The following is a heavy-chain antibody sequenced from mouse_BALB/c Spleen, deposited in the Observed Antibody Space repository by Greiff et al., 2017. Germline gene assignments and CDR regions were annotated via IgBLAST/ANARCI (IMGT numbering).Heavy chain of an antibody. V-gene: IGHV1-19*01. CDR2: VNPYNGGT. J-gene: IGHJ4*01. Sequence: EVQLQQSGPELVKPGASVKMSCKASGYTFTDYYMDWVKQSHGESFEWIGRVNPYNGGTSYNQKFKGKATLTVDKSSSTAYMELNSLTSEDSAVYYCAGKGIYRPAMDYWGQGTSVTVSS. D-gene: IGHD2-1*01. CDR3: AGKGIYRPAMDY. CDR1: GYTFTDYY.